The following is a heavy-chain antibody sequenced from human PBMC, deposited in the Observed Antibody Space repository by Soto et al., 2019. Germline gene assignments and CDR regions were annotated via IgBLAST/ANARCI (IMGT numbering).Heavy chain of an antibody. CDR1: GGSISSYY. Sequence: PSETLSLTCTVSGGSISSYYWSWIRQPPGKGLEWIGYIYYSGTTNYSPSLKSRVIISVDTSKNQFSLKLGSVTAADTAVYYCAREGYCSGGSCGHWFDPWGQGTLVTVSS. CDR3: AREGYCSGGSCGHWFDP. CDR2: IYYSGTT. V-gene: IGHV4-59*08. D-gene: IGHD2-15*01. J-gene: IGHJ5*02.